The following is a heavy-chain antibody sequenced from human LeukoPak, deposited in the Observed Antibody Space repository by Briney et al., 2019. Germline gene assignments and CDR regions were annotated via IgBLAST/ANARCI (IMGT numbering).Heavy chain of an antibody. CDR3: AREFHYGSGRSAFDI. J-gene: IGHJ3*02. D-gene: IGHD3-10*01. CDR2: INQDGLEK. CDR1: GFTFGNSW. V-gene: IGHV3-7*01. Sequence: GGSLRLSCAASGFTFGNSWMSWVRQAPGMGLEWVANINQDGLEKYYVDSLKGRFTISRDNSKNSLYLQMNSLGAEDTAVYYCAREFHYGSGRSAFDIWGQGTMVTVSS.